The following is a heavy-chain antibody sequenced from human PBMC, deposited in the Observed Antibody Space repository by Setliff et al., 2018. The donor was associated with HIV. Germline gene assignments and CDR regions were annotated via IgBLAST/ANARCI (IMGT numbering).Heavy chain of an antibody. CDR3: AKDRLEWLAPDGFDI. CDR1: EFTFSSYA. CDR2: IWYDGSNK. D-gene: IGHD3-3*01. J-gene: IGHJ3*02. V-gene: IGHV3-33*06. Sequence: GGSLRLSCVASEFTFSSYAMHWVRQAPGKGLEWVALIWYDGSNKYYADSVKGRFTISRDNSKNTLYLQMSSLRAEDTAVYYCAKDRLEWLAPDGFDIWGLGTMVTVSS.